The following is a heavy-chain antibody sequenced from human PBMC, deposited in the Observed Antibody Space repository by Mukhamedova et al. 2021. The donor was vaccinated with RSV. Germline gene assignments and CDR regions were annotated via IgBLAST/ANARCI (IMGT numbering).Heavy chain of an antibody. V-gene: IGHV3-74*01. D-gene: IGHD3-3*01. J-gene: IGHJ4*02. Sequence: DSVKGRFTISRDNAKNTLYLQMYSLSAEGTAVYYCARGDFWSGDLFDYLGQGTLVTVSS. CDR3: ARGDFWSGDLFDY.